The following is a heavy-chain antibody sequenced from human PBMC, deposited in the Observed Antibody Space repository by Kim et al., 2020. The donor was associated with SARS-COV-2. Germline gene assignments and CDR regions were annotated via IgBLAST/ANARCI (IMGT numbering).Heavy chain of an antibody. Sequence: SETLSLTCTVSGGSISSYYWSWIRQPPGKGLEWIGYIYYSGSTNYNPSLKSRVTISVDTSKNQFSLKLSSVTAADTAVYYCARERNFGVVKGWFDPWGQGTLVTVSS. V-gene: IGHV4-59*13. CDR3: ARERNFGVVKGWFDP. CDR1: GGSISSYY. CDR2: IYYSGST. J-gene: IGHJ5*02. D-gene: IGHD3-3*01.